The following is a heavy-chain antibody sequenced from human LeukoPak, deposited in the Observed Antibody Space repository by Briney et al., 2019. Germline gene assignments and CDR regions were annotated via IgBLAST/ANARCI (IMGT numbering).Heavy chain of an antibody. CDR3: ARGGSDCGGDCYSEGWFFGFDY. D-gene: IGHD2-21*02. V-gene: IGHV3-23*01. CDR1: GFTFSLYA. J-gene: IGHJ4*02. Sequence: GGSLRLPCTASGFTFSLYAMSWVRQAPGKGLEWVSVISGSGGRTYYADSVKGRFTISRDNSKNTLYLQMNSLRAEDTAVYYCARGGSDCGGDCYSEGWFFGFDYWGQGTLVTVSS. CDR2: ISGSGGRT.